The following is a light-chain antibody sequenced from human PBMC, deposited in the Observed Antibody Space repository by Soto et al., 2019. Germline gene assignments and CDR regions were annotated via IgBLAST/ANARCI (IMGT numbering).Light chain of an antibody. Sequence: DIQMTQSHSTLSASVGDRVTITCRASQSVRSWLAWYQQKPGRDPKFLIYDASSLESGVPSRFSGSGSGTEFTLTISNLQPDEFATYYCQQYDNYPLTVGGGTKVEI. V-gene: IGKV1-5*01. J-gene: IGKJ4*01. CDR3: QQYDNYPLT. CDR2: DAS. CDR1: QSVRSW.